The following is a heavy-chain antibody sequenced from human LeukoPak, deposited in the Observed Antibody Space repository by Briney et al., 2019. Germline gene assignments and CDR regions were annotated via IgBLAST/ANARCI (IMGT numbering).Heavy chain of an antibody. J-gene: IGHJ4*02. D-gene: IGHD3-3*01. Sequence: GGSLRLSCAASGFTFTDHHMDWVRQAPGKGPEWVANIKLDGSEKNYVDSVKGRFTISRDNTKNSLYLQMNSLRAEDTAVFYCARDQYDTWSRRGNFDSWGQGTLVIVSS. CDR3: ARDQYDTWSRRGNFDS. V-gene: IGHV3-7*03. CDR2: IKLDGSEK. CDR1: GFTFTDHH.